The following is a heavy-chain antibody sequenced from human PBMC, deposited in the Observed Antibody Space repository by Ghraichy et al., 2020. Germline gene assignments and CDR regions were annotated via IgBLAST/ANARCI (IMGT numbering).Heavy chain of an antibody. D-gene: IGHD5-12*01. V-gene: IGHV1-18*01. CDR3: ARVRGDALYYYYGMDV. CDR1: GYTFTSYG. Sequence: ASVKVSCKASGYTFTSYGISWVRQAPGQGLEWMGWISAYNGNTNYAQKLQGRVTMTTDTSTSTAYMELRSLRSDDTAVYYCARVRGDALYYYYGMDVWGQGTTVTVSS. J-gene: IGHJ6*02. CDR2: ISAYNGNT.